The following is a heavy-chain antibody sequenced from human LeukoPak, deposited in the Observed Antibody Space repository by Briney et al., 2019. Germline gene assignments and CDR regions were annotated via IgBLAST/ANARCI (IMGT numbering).Heavy chain of an antibody. Sequence: SETLSLTCTVSGGSISSTSYYWDWIRQSPGKGPEWIGCIYYSETTYYTPSLERRVTISIDTSKNQLSLQLSSVTAADTALYYCARQVSDYYYYYIDVWGTGTTVTVSS. V-gene: IGHV4-39*01. CDR2: IYYSETT. J-gene: IGHJ6*03. CDR3: ARQVSDYYYYYIDV. CDR1: GGSISSTSYY. D-gene: IGHD5/OR15-5a*01.